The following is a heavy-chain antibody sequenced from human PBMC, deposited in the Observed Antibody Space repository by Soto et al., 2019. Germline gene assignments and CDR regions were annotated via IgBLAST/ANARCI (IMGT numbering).Heavy chain of an antibody. Sequence: SETLSLTCTVSAGSISSSSYYRGWVRQPPGKGLEWIGSIYYSGSTYYNPSLKSRVTISVGTSKNQFSLKLSSVTAAYTAVYSCARGGDGYKRGYFDYWGQGTLVTVSS. CDR2: IYYSGST. J-gene: IGHJ4*02. CDR3: ARGGDGYKRGYFDY. V-gene: IGHV4-39*01. CDR1: AGSISSSSYY. D-gene: IGHD3-16*01.